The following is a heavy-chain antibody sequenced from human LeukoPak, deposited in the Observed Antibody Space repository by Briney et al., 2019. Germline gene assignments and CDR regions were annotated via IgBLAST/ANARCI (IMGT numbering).Heavy chain of an antibody. D-gene: IGHD3-22*01. V-gene: IGHV3-23*01. CDR3: ARVDSSGYYYRYFDY. Sequence: GGSLRLSCAASGFTFSSYSMNWVRQAPGKGLEWVSAISGSGGSTDYADSVKGRFTISRDNSKNSLYLQMNSLRAEDTAVYYCARVDSSGYYYRYFDYWGQGTLVTVSS. CDR2: ISGSGGST. J-gene: IGHJ4*02. CDR1: GFTFSSYS.